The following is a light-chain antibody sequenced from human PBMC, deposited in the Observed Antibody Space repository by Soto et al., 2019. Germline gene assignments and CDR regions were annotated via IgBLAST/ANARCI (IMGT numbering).Light chain of an antibody. CDR1: CSDVGGYNY. Sequence: QSALTQPRSVSGSPRQSVTISCAGTCSDVGGYNYVSWYQQHPGKAPKLMIYDVSERPSGVPDRFSGSKSDNTASLTISGLQAEDEADYYCCSYAGSYTFYVFGTGTKVTVL. J-gene: IGLJ1*01. CDR2: DVS. CDR3: CSYAGSYTFYV. V-gene: IGLV2-11*01.